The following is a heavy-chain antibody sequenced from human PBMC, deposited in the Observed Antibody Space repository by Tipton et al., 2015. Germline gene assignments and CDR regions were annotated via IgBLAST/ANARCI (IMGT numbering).Heavy chain of an antibody. CDR2: ISHSGNT. Sequence: TLSLTCSVSSDSISKYYWSWIRQPPGKGLEWIGAISHSGNTYYNPSLKSRVTISADKSKNQFSLNLKSVTAADTAVYYCARARGRHGGLFDSWGQGILVTVSS. V-gene: IGHV4-59*12. D-gene: IGHD4-23*01. CDR3: ARARGRHGGLFDS. CDR1: SDSISKYY. J-gene: IGHJ4*02.